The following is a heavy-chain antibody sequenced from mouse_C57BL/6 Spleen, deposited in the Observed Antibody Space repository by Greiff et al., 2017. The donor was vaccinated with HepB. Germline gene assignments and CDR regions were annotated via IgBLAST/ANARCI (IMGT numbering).Heavy chain of an antibody. CDR1: GYTFTSYW. CDR2: IDPSDSET. CDR3: ARSRSNLYYFDY. J-gene: IGHJ2*01. D-gene: IGHD2-5*01. Sequence: QVQLQQPGAELVRPGSSVKLSCKASGYTFTSYWMHWVKQRPIQGLEWIGNIDPSDSETHYNQKFKDKATLTVDKSSSTAYMQLSSLTSEDSAVYYCARSRSNLYYFDYWGQGTTLTVSS. V-gene: IGHV1-52*01.